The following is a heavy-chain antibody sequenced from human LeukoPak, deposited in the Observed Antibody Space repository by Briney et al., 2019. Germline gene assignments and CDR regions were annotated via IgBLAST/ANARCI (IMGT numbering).Heavy chain of an antibody. CDR3: ATKGGNLGYCSSTSCPLLGY. J-gene: IGHJ4*02. Sequence: QPGGSLRLSCAASGFTFSSYAMSWVRQAPGKGLEWVSAISGSGGSTYYADSVKGRFTISRDNSKNTLYLQMNSLRAEDTAVYYCATKGGNLGYCSSTSCPLLGYWGQGTLVTVSS. D-gene: IGHD2-2*01. CDR1: GFTFSSYA. CDR2: ISGSGGST. V-gene: IGHV3-23*01.